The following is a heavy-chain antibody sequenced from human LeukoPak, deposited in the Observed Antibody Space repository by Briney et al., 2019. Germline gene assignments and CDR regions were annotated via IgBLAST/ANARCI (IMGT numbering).Heavy chain of an antibody. CDR2: ISGYNGNT. D-gene: IGHD6-19*01. CDR1: GYTFTDYD. V-gene: IGHV1-18*01. Sequence: ASVKVSCKTSGYTFTDYDITWVRQAPGQGLEWMGWISGYNGNTNYAQQKLQGRVTMTTDTSTSTAYMELRSLRSDDTAVYYCARDLKRGYSSGRYSWGTGSSNDYWGQGTLVTVSS. J-gene: IGHJ4*02. CDR3: ARDLKRGYSSGRYSWGTGSSNDY.